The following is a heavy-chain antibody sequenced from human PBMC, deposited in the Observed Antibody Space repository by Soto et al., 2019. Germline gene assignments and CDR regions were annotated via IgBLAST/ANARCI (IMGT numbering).Heavy chain of an antibody. CDR2: ISAYNGNT. CDR1: GYTFTSYG. J-gene: IGHJ4*02. V-gene: IGHV1-18*01. CDR3: ATTARLRFLEWFLEY. Sequence: ASVKVSCKASGYTFTSYGISWVRQAPGQGLEWMGWISAYNGNTNYAQKLQGRVTITTDTSTSTAYMELSSLRSEDTAVYYCATTARLRFLEWFLEYWGQGTLVTVSS. D-gene: IGHD3-3*01.